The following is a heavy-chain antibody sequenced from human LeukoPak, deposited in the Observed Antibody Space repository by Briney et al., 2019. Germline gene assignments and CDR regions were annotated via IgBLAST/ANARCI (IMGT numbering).Heavy chain of an antibody. D-gene: IGHD6-13*01. CDR2: IYYSGST. Sequence: SETLSLTCTVSGGSISSSSYYWGWIRQPPGKGLEWIGSIYYSGSTYYDPSLKSRVTISVDTSKNQFSLKLSSVTAADTAVYYCARHFADTYSSSWYFDPWGQGTLVTVSS. J-gene: IGHJ5*02. V-gene: IGHV4-39*01. CDR1: GGSISSSSYY. CDR3: ARHFADTYSSSWYFDP.